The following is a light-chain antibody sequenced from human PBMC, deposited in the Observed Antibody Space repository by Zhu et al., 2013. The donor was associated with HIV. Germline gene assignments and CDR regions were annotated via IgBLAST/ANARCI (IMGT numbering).Light chain of an antibody. J-gene: IGLJ2*01. Sequence: QSALTQPASVSGSPGQSITISCTGTSSDVGSYNLVSWYQQHPGKTPNLMIYEVTKRPSGVSHRFSGSKSGNTASLTISGLQAEDEADYYCCSSHAGSDAVLFGGGTMLTVL. V-gene: IGLV2-23*02. CDR2: EVT. CDR1: SSDVGSYNL. CDR3: CSSHAGSDAVL.